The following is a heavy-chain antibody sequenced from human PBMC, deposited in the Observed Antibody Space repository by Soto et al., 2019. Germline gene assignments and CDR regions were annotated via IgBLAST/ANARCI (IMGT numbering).Heavy chain of an antibody. J-gene: IGHJ5*02. V-gene: IGHV3-30-3*01. CDR2: ISYDGSNK. Sequence: PGGSLRLSCAASGFTFSSYAMHWVRQAPGKGLEWVAVISYDGSNKYYADSVKGRSTISRDNSKNTLYLQMNSLRAEDTAVYYCARDLRRGSSSVSWGQGXLVTVSS. CDR1: GFTFSSYA. CDR3: ARDLRRGSSSVS. D-gene: IGHD6-6*01.